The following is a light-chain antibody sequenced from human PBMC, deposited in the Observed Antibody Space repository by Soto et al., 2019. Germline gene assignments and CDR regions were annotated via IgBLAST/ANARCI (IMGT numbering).Light chain of an antibody. CDR1: QGIRND. V-gene: IGKV1-6*01. Sequence: AIQVTQSPSSLSASVGDRVTITCRASQGIRNDLGWYQQKPGKAPKLLIYAASSLQSGVPSRFSGSGSGTDFTLTISSLQPDDFATYYCQQYNSYSWTFGQGTKVDI. J-gene: IGKJ1*01. CDR3: QQYNSYSWT. CDR2: AAS.